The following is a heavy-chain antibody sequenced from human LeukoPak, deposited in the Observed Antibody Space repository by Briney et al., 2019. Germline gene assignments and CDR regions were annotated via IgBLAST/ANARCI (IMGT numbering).Heavy chain of an antibody. CDR2: IYTSGST. CDR3: ARDRGYCSGGSCYGRNGMDV. J-gene: IGHJ6*02. CDR1: GGSISSYY. D-gene: IGHD2-15*01. V-gene: IGHV4-4*07. Sequence: SETLSLTCTVSGGSISSYYWSWIRQPAGKGLEWIGRIYTSGSTNYNPSLKSRVTMSVDTSKNQSSLKLSSVTAADTAVYYCARDRGYCSGGSCYGRNGMDVWGQGTTVTVSS.